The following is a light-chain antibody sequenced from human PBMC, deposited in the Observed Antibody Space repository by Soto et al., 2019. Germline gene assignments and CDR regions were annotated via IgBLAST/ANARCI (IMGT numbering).Light chain of an antibody. V-gene: IGKV3-20*01. CDR3: QQYGSSPTT. CDR2: GTS. CDR1: QSVTSNH. Sequence: EIVLTQSPGTLSLSAGERATLSCRASQSVTSNHLAWYQQKVGQAPSLLIYGTSGRATDIPDRFSGSGSGTDFTLTISRLEPEDFAMYYCQQYGSSPTTFGQGTRLEIK. J-gene: IGKJ5*01.